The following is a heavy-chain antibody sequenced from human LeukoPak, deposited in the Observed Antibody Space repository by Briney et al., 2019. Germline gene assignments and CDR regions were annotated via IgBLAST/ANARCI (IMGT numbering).Heavy chain of an antibody. CDR3: ARDYFYGLDV. CDR1: GFTFSSYW. Sequence: GGSLRLSCEVSGFTFSSYWIHWVRQAPGKGLVWVSRFSDDEGRTVYADSVKGRFTISKDNAKNTLYLQMNSLGAKDTAVYYCARDYFYGLDVWGQGTTVTVSS. CDR2: FSDDEGRT. V-gene: IGHV3-74*01. J-gene: IGHJ6*02.